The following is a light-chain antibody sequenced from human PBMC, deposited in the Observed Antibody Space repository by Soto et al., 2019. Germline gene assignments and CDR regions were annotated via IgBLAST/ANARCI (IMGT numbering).Light chain of an antibody. CDR3: QQYNGYTWT. Sequence: IQMTQSPSTLSASVGDRVTITCRASQSISSWLAWYQHKAGKAPKLLIYQASSLESGVPSRFSGSGSVTEFTLTISGLQPDDFATYYCQQYNGYTWTFGQGTKVDIK. J-gene: IGKJ1*01. CDR1: QSISSW. V-gene: IGKV1-5*03. CDR2: QAS.